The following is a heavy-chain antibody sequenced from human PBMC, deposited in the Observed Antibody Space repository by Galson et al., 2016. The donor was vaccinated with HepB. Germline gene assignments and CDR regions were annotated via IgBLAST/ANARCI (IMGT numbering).Heavy chain of an antibody. CDR2: MNPNSGNT. D-gene: IGHD3-22*01. Sequence: SVKVSCKASGYTFTSYDINWVRQATGQGLEWMGWMNPNSGNTGYAQKFQGRVTMTRNTSISTAYMELSSLRSEDTAVYYCARGLYYYDSSGSGDGMAVWGQGTTVTVSS. V-gene: IGHV1-8*01. CDR1: GYTFTSYD. J-gene: IGHJ6*02. CDR3: ARGLYYYDSSGSGDGMAV.